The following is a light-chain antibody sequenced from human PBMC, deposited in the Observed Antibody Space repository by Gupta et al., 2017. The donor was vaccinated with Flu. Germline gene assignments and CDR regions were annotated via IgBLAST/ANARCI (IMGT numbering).Light chain of an antibody. V-gene: IGLV1-44*01. Sequence: QSVLTQPPSASGTPGQRVTISCSGTSSHSGSNTVSWYQHSPGAAPKVLSDKNDERSSGAAARGLCNTSGESDYRVIEGLQSEDEATDYWAQWVDTLAGLVFGGGTRLTVL. CDR1: SSHSGSNT. J-gene: IGLJ2*01. CDR3: AQWVDTLAGLV. CDR2: KND.